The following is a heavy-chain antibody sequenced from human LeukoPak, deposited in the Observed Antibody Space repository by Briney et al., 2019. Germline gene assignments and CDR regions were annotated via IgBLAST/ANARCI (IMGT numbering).Heavy chain of an antibody. J-gene: IGHJ4*02. V-gene: IGHV3-23*01. D-gene: IGHD3-22*01. CDR1: GFTFSIYA. CDR2: ISGSGGST. Sequence: GGSLRLSCAASGFTFSIYAMSWVRQAPGKGLEWVSAISGSGGSTFYADSVKGRFTISRDNSKITLYLQMNSLSAEDTAVYYCAKYLRPGYYDNSGYRDYWGQGTLVTVSS. CDR3: AKYLRPGYYDNSGYRDY.